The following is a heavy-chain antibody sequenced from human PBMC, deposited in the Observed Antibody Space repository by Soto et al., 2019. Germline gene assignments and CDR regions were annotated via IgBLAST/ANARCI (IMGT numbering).Heavy chain of an antibody. D-gene: IGHD3-9*01. CDR3: ASEVRDYFDWTNFDY. V-gene: IGHV3-66*01. CDR2: IYSGGST. CDR1: GFTVSSNY. J-gene: IGHJ4*02. Sequence: GGSLRLSCAASGFTVSSNYMSWVRQAPGKGLEWVSVIYSGGSTYYADSVKGRFTISRDNSKNTLYLQMNSLRAEDTAVYYCASEVRDYFDWTNFDYWGQGTLVTVSS.